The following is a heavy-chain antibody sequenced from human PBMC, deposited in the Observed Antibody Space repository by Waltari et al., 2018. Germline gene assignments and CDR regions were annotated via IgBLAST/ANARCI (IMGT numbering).Heavy chain of an antibody. CDR1: CPTFNVYY. CDR3: ARLEDCTGGNCYSGNHYAVDV. J-gene: IGHJ6*02. Sequence: VQLQQWGAGLLKPSETLSLTCAVDCPTFNVYYWSWIHQPPGKGMEWIGEINHSGNTNYNPSLRRRVAISVDTPKKQFSLKVTSVSAADTAVYYCARLEDCTGGNCYSGNHYAVDVWGPGTRVTVSS. CDR2: INHSGNT. D-gene: IGHD2-15*01. V-gene: IGHV4-34*01.